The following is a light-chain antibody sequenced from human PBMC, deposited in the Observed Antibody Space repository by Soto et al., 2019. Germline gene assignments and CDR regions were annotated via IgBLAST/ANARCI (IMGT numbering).Light chain of an antibody. CDR1: QAINNY. CDR2: AAS. CDR3: QKYDSVLLI. J-gene: IGKJ4*01. V-gene: IGKV1-27*01. Sequence: DIPMTQSPSSLSASVGDRVTITCRASQAINNYVAWYQQKPGQCPQLLIYAASTLQSGVPSRFSGSGSGTYFTVTISSLQPEEVATYYCQKYDSVLLIFGGGTKVEVK.